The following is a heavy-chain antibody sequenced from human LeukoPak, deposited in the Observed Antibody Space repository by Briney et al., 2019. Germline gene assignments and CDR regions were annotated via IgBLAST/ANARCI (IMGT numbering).Heavy chain of an antibody. CDR1: LYTLTGYY. CDR3: ARHLGYDLTLGYGEYYFDY. V-gene: IGHV1-2*02. CDR2: IYPKSGGT. J-gene: IGHJ4*02. D-gene: IGHD3-3*01. Sequence: ASVKVSCKASLYTLTGYYMHWVRQAPGQGREWMGWIYPKSGGTNYAQKYQGRVTMFRGTSISTAYMELSRLRSDDTAVCYWARHLGYDLTLGYGEYYFDYWGQGTLVTVSS.